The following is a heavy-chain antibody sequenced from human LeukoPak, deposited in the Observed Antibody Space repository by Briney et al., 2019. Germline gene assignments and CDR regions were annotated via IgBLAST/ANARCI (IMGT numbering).Heavy chain of an antibody. CDR1: GSSLSELS. Sequence: ASVRVSCKVSGSSLSELSMHWVRQIPTNGLEWLGGLDPENGVIIYAEKFKGRVTMTEDTSSDTAYMAVNSLTSDDTAVYYFAAGLTLFGEVSSLESGGQGTLVTVSS. CDR3: AAGLTLFGEVSSLES. J-gene: IGHJ4*01. CDR2: LDPENGVI. V-gene: IGHV1-24*01. D-gene: IGHD3-3*01.